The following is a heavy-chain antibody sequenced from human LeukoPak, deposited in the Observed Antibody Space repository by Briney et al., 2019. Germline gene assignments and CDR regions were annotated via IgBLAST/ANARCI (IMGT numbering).Heavy chain of an antibody. Sequence: GGSLRLSCAASGFTFSSYSMNWVRQAPGKGLEWVSAISGSGGSTYYADSVKGRFTISRDNSKNTLYLQMNSLRAEDTAVYYCAKGRITIFGSYFDYWGQGTLVTVSS. CDR1: GFTFSSYS. J-gene: IGHJ4*02. CDR3: AKGRITIFGSYFDY. D-gene: IGHD3-3*01. V-gene: IGHV3-23*01. CDR2: ISGSGGST.